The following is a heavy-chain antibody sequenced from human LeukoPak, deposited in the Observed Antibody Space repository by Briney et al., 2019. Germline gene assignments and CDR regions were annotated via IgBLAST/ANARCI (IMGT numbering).Heavy chain of an antibody. CDR1: GYTFTTYG. V-gene: IGHV1-18*01. J-gene: IGHJ6*03. CDR3: ARGPIIDIAIVPAADEYYYMDV. D-gene: IGHD2-2*01. Sequence: ASVKVSCKASGYTFTTYGISWVRQAPGQGLEWMGWISGYNGNTNYAQKLQGRVTMTTDRSTSTAHMEPRSLRSDDTAVYYCARGPIIDIAIVPAADEYYYMDVWGKGTTVTVSS. CDR2: ISGYNGNT.